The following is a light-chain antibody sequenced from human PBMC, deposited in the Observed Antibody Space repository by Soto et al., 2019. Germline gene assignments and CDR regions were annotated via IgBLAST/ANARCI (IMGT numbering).Light chain of an antibody. J-gene: IGKJ4*01. V-gene: IGKV1-39*01. CDR2: AAS. Sequence: DIQMTQSPSSLSASVGDRVTITCRASQSISSYLNWYQQKPGKAPKLLIYAASRLQSGVPSRFSGGESGTDFTLTISSLQPEDFATYYCQQTYRTSTFGGGTKVDIK. CDR3: QQTYRTST. CDR1: QSISSY.